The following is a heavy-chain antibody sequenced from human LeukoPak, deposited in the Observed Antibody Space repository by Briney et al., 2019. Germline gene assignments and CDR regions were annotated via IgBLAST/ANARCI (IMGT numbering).Heavy chain of an antibody. J-gene: IGHJ5*02. CDR1: GYSISSGYY. CDR3: ARHKTKYQLLRFIYWFDP. V-gene: IGHV4-38-2*01. Sequence: PSETLSLTCAVSGYSISSGYYCGWIRQPPGKGLEWIGSIYHSGSTYYNPSLKSRVTISVDTSKNQFSLKLSSVTAADTAMYYCARHKTKYQLLRFIYWFDPWGQGTLVTVSS. D-gene: IGHD2-2*01. CDR2: IYHSGST.